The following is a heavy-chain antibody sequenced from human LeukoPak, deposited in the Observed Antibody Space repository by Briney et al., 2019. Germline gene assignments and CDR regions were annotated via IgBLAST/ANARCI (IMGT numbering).Heavy chain of an antibody. CDR2: IRYDGSNK. D-gene: IGHD6-13*01. J-gene: IGHJ6*02. V-gene: IGHV3-30*02. Sequence: GGSLRLSCAASGFTFSSYSMHWVRQAPGKGLEWVAFIRYDGSNKYYADSVKGRFTISRDNSKNTLYLQMNSLRAEDTAVYYCAKGDPDQPGYSSSWYGLPTYYYYYGMDVWGQGTTVTVSS. CDR3: AKGDPDQPGYSSSWYGLPTYYYYYGMDV. CDR1: GFTFSSYS.